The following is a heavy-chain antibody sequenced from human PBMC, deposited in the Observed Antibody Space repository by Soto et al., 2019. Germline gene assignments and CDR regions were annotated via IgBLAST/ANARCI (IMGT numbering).Heavy chain of an antibody. CDR2: FDPEDGET. CDR1: GYTLTELS. J-gene: IGHJ4*02. D-gene: IGHD2-15*01. CDR3: AIVPGYCSGGSCPGGFDY. V-gene: IGHV1-24*01. Sequence: ASVKVSCKVSGYTLTELSMHWVRQAPGKGLEWMGGFDPEDGETIYAQRFQGRVTMTEDTSTDTAYMELSSLRSEDTAVYYCAIVPGYCSGGSCPGGFDYWGQGTLVTVSS.